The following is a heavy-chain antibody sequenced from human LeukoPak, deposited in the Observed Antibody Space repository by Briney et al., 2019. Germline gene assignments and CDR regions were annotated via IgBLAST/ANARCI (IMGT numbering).Heavy chain of an antibody. CDR3: ARDRYDIP. Sequence: GGSLRLSCAASGFSFSSYSMNWVRQAPGKGLEWVSCISDSSSTIYYADSVKGRFIISRDNAKNSVYLQMNSLRAEDTAVYYCARDRYDIPWGQGTLVTVSS. CDR2: ISDSSSTI. V-gene: IGHV3-48*04. D-gene: IGHD3-9*01. J-gene: IGHJ5*02. CDR1: GFSFSSYS.